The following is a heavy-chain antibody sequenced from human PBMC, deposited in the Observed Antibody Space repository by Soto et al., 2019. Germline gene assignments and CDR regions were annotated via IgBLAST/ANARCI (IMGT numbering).Heavy chain of an antibody. J-gene: IGHJ5*02. Sequence: EVQLVESGGGLVKPGGSLRLSCAASGFTFSSYSMNWVRQAPGKGLEWVSSISSSSSYIYYADSVKGRFTISRENAKNSLSLQMTSLRAEDTAVYYCARWDYSAHWFAPWGEGTLVTVSS. CDR3: ARWDYSAHWFAP. CDR2: ISSSSSYI. V-gene: IGHV3-21*01. D-gene: IGHD1-7*01. CDR1: GFTFSSYS.